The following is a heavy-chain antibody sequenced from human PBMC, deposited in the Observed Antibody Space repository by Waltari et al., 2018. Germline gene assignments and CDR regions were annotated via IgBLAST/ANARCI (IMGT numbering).Heavy chain of an antibody. CDR1: GYRFTSYW. D-gene: IGHD2-21*01. CDR3: ARRGNCGGDCYSS. J-gene: IGHJ5*02. CDR2: IYPGDSDT. V-gene: IGHV5-51*01. Sequence: SLKISCKGSGYRFTSYWIGWVRQMPGKGLEWMGIIYPGDSDTRYSPSFQGQVTISADKSISTAYLQWSSLKASDTAMYYCARRGNCGGDCYSSWGQGTLVTVSS.